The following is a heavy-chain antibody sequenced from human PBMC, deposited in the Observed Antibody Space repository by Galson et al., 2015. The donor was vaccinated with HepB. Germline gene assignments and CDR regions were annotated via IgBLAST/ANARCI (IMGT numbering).Heavy chain of an antibody. Sequence: SLRLSCAASGFTFSSYGMHWVRQAPGKGLEWVAVIWYDGSNKYYADSVKGRFTISRDNSKNTLYLQMNSLRAEDTAVYYCARDSLWFRVGGDHYFDYWGQGTLVTVSS. V-gene: IGHV3-33*01. D-gene: IGHD3-10*01. CDR2: IWYDGSNK. J-gene: IGHJ4*02. CDR1: GFTFSSYG. CDR3: ARDSLWFRVGGDHYFDY.